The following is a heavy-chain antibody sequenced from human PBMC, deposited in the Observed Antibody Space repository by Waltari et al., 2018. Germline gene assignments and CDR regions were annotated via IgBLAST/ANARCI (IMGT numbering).Heavy chain of an antibody. CDR2: ISYIGRT. CDR3: ARRYANAFDI. D-gene: IGHD3-9*01. CDR1: GDSISSYE. J-gene: IGHJ3*02. Sequence: QVELQESGPRLAKPSQTLSLTCSVSGDSISSYEWRWIRQPPGKGLEWIGEISYIGRTNYNPSLKSRVTISIDTSKNQFSLRLTSVTAADTAVYFCARRYANAFDIWGPGTILTVSS. V-gene: IGHV4-59*01.